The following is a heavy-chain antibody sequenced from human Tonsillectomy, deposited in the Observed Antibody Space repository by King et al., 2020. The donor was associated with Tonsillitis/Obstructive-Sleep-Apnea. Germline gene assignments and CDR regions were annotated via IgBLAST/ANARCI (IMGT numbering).Heavy chain of an antibody. CDR2: IKSKTDVGTT. J-gene: IGHJ4*02. Sequence: VQLVESGGGLVKPGGSLRLSCAASGFTFSNAWMSWVRQAPGKGLEWVGRIKSKTDVGTTDYAAPVKGRFTISRDDSKNTLYLQMNSLKTEDTAVYYCTTGRELWGQGTLVTVSS. CDR1: GFTFSNAW. D-gene: IGHD1-26*01. V-gene: IGHV3-15*01. CDR3: TTGREL.